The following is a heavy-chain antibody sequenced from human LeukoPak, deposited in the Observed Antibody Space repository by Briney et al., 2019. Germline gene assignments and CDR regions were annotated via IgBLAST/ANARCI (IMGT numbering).Heavy chain of an antibody. Sequence: PGGSLRLSCAASGFTFSSYSMNWVRQAPGKGLEWVSSISSSSSYIYYADPVKGRFTISRDKVKNSLYLQMNSLRAEDTAIYYCAREGMVATFDYWGQGTLVTVSS. J-gene: IGHJ4*02. CDR2: ISSSSSYI. CDR3: AREGMVATFDY. V-gene: IGHV3-21*01. D-gene: IGHD5-12*01. CDR1: GFTFSSYS.